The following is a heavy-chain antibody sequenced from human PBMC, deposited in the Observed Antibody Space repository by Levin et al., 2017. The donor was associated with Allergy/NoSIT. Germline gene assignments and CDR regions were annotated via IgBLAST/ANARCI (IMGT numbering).Heavy chain of an antibody. CDR1: GVSITNYY. CDR2: SYYRGST. D-gene: IGHD3-22*01. J-gene: IGHJ4*02. Sequence: GSLRLSCTVSGVSITNYYWGWIRQPPGRGLEWIAHSYYRGSTDYNTPLMRRVVVSLAKSKNQFSLRLRSVTAAHPSVYYCDKGARYYYDTSGPSNYFDSWGQGTLVTVSS. CDR3: DKGARYYYDTSGPSNYFDS. V-gene: IGHV4-59*01.